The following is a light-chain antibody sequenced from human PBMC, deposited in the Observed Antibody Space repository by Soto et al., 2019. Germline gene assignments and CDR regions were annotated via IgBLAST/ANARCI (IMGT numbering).Light chain of an antibody. CDR3: QQYDNLVT. J-gene: IGKJ4*01. CDR2: DAS. CDR1: QDIRNY. Sequence: DIQMTQSPSSLSASVGDRVTITCQASQDIRNYLNWYQQKPGKAPKLLIYDASNLETWVPLRFSGSGAGTDFPLTIISLQPEDTAIYYCQQYDNLVTFGGGTKVEIK. V-gene: IGKV1-33*01.